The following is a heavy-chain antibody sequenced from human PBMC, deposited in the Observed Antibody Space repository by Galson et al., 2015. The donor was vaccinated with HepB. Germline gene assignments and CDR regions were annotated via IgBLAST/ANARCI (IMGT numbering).Heavy chain of an antibody. J-gene: IGHJ6*02. Sequence: CAISGDSVSSNSAAWNWIRQFPSRGLEWLGRTYYRSKWYNDYAVSVKSRITINPDTSKNQFSLQLNSVTPEDTAVYYCARDRNDSSGYYFERYYYHGMDVWGQGTTVTVSS. CDR3: ARDRNDSSGYYFERYYYHGMDV. CDR2: TYYRSKWYN. D-gene: IGHD3-22*01. CDR1: GDSVSSNSAA. V-gene: IGHV6-1*01.